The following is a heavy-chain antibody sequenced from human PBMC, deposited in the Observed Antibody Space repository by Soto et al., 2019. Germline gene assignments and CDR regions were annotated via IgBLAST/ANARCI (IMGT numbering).Heavy chain of an antibody. CDR2: ISGSGDST. Sequence: EVQLLESVGGLVQPGGSLRLSCAASGFTFSSYAMSWVRQAPGKGLEWVSTISGSGDSTYYADSVKGRFTITRDNSKNTLYLQMNSLRAEDTAVYYWAKCLGTLAEPFFDYWGQGTLVTVSS. D-gene: IGHD3-3*02. V-gene: IGHV3-23*01. CDR3: AKCLGTLAEPFFDY. CDR1: GFTFSSYA. J-gene: IGHJ4*02.